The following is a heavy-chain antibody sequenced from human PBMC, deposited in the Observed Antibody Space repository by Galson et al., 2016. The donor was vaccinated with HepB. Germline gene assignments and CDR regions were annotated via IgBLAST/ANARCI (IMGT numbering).Heavy chain of an antibody. CDR1: GFIFTKYR. CDR2: IKEDGTEK. D-gene: IGHD5-24*01. J-gene: IGHJ4*02. CDR3: AREGLADGSYFDY. V-gene: IGHV3-7*01. Sequence: SLRLSCAASGFIFTKYRMAWVRQAPGKGLEWVANIKEDGTEKCYADSVKGRFTISRDNARNSLYPQMNSLRAEDTGIYYCAREGLADGSYFDYWGRGTLVTVS.